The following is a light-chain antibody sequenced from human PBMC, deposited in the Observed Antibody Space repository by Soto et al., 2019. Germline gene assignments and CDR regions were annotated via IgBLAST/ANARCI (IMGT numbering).Light chain of an antibody. CDR2: GAS. Sequence: EFVLPQSPGTVSLSPGARAALSGRERQTVRNNYLAWYQQKPGQAPRLLIYGASIRATGIPARFSGSGSGTEFTLTIRSLQSEDLAVYYCQNYNNWPPWTVGNGTKVDNK. J-gene: IGKJ1*01. CDR1: QTVRNN. V-gene: IGKV3-15*01. CDR3: QNYNNWPPWT.